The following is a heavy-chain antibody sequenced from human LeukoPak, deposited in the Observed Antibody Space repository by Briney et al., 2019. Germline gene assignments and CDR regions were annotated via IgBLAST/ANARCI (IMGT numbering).Heavy chain of an antibody. V-gene: IGHV3-23*01. CDR3: ANLNAPYWGNFDH. D-gene: IGHD3-16*01. Sequence: GGSLRLSCAASGFTFSSYAMSWVRQAPGKGLEWVSAISGSGGSTYYADSVKGRFTISRDNSKNTLYLQMNSLRAEDTAAYYCANLNAPYWGNFDHWGQGTLVTVSS. J-gene: IGHJ4*02. CDR1: GFTFSSYA. CDR2: ISGSGGST.